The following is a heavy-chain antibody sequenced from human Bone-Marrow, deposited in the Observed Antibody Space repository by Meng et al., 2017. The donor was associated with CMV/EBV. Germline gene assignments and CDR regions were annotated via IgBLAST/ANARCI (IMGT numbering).Heavy chain of an antibody. J-gene: IGHJ4*02. CDR1: GFTFSRYA. Sequence: GESLRISCEVSGFTFSRYALTWVRQTPGKGLEWVSTLNGGNAEVNYADSVKGRFTISRDSSKNTLYLQMHSLRADDSAVYYCAKDSTGGDPHFFEIWGQGVLVTVAS. V-gene: IGHV3-23*01. CDR3: AKDSTGGDPHFFEI. D-gene: IGHD2-8*02. CDR2: LNGGNAEV.